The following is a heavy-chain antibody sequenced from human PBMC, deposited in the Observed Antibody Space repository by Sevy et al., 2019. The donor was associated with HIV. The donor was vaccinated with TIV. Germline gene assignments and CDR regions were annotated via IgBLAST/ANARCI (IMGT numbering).Heavy chain of an antibody. CDR3: TRALIVVAGFFRYYHGMDV. J-gene: IGHJ6*02. Sequence: GESLKISCAASGFTFSDHYMDWVRQAPGKGLEWIGRSRNKANSYPTEYAASVKGRFTISRDESKNSLYLQMNSLKSEDTAIYYCTRALIVVAGFFRYYHGMDVWGQGTTVTVSS. D-gene: IGHD6-19*01. CDR1: GFTFSDHY. V-gene: IGHV3-72*01. CDR2: SRNKANSYPT.